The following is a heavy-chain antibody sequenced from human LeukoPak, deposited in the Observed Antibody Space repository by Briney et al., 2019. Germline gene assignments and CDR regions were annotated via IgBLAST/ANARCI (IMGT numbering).Heavy chain of an antibody. V-gene: IGHV3-23*01. Sequence: GGTLRLSCAASVFTFSRYGMSWVRQAPGKGLEWVSAISDSGGSTYYADSVKGRFTISGDNSKNTLYLQMNSLRAEDTAVYYCANSVRAGYSSGWYYWGQGTLVTVSS. CDR3: ANSVRAGYSSGWYY. J-gene: IGHJ4*02. CDR2: ISDSGGST. CDR1: VFTFSRYG. D-gene: IGHD6-19*01.